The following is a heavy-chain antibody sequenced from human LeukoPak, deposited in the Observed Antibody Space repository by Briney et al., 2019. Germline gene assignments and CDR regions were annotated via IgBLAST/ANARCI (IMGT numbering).Heavy chain of an antibody. D-gene: IGHD2-2*01. Sequence: ASVRVSCKASGYTFSSHGITWVRQAPGQGPEWMAWTSGTGYNTDYSQKFQGRVSVTTDTSTSTAYMEVRSLRSEDTAIYYCARSQCPDSTSCYYFFYFDFWGQGTLVTVSS. V-gene: IGHV1-18*01. CDR1: GYTFSSHG. CDR3: ARSQCPDSTSCYYFFYFDF. J-gene: IGHJ4*02. CDR2: TSGTGYNT.